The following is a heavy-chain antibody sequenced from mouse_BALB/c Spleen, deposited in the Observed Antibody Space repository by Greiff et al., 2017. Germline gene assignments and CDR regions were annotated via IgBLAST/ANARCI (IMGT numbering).Heavy chain of an antibody. D-gene: IGHD1-3*01. V-gene: IGHV14-3*02. CDR1: GFNIKDTY. Sequence: VQLQQSGAELVKPGASVKLSCTASGFNIKDTYMHWVKQRPEQGLEWIGRIDPANGNTKYDPKFQGKATITADTSSNTAYLQLSSLTSEDTAVYYCRRDDVSSYAIDYWGQGTSVTVSS. CDR3: RRDDVSSYAIDY. CDR2: IDPANGNT. J-gene: IGHJ4*01.